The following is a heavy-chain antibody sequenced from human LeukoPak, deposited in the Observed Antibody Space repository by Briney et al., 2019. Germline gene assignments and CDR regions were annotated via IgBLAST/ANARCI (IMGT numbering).Heavy chain of an antibody. Sequence: PGGSLRLSCAASGFTFSSYGMHWVRQAPGKGLEWVAFIRYDGSNKYYADSVKGRFTISRDNSKNTLYLQMNSLRAEDTAVYYCAKGRQSSGIAAAGILEYWGQGTLVTVSS. J-gene: IGHJ4*02. CDR3: AKGRQSSGIAAAGILEY. CDR1: GFTFSSYG. D-gene: IGHD6-13*01. V-gene: IGHV3-30*02. CDR2: IRYDGSNK.